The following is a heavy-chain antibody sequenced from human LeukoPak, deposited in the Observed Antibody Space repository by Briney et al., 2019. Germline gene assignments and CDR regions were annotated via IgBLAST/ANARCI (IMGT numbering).Heavy chain of an antibody. Sequence: GGSLRLSCAASGFTFSTSAMTWVRQAPGKGLEWVSGISGSGATDYADSVKGRFTISRDNSKNTLYLQMNSLRAEDTAVYYCAREIVVVVAATPSRALDIWGQGTMVTVSS. CDR3: AREIVVVVAATPSRALDI. CDR1: GFTFSTSA. J-gene: IGHJ3*02. D-gene: IGHD2-15*01. V-gene: IGHV3-23*01. CDR2: ISGSGAT.